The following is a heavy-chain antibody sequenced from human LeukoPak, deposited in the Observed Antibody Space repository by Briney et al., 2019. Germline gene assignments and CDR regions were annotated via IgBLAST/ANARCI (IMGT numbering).Heavy chain of an antibody. CDR2: IYYSGST. J-gene: IGHJ4*02. V-gene: IGHV4-30-4*01. CDR1: GGSISSGDYY. CDR3: ARVIRGYCSSTSCSPYFDY. Sequence: SQTLSLTCTVSGGSISSGDYYWSWIRQPPGKGPEWIGYIYYSGSTYYNPSLKSRVTISVDTSKNQFSLKLSSVTAADTAVYYCARVIRGYCSSTSCSPYFDYWGQGTLVTVSS. D-gene: IGHD2-2*01.